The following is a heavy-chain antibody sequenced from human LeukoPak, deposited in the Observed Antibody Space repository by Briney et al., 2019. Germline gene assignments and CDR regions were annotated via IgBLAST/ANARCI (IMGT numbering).Heavy chain of an antibody. V-gene: IGHV3-30-3*01. D-gene: IGHD3-22*01. J-gene: IGHJ4*02. CDR1: GFTFSSYA. CDR2: ISYDGSNK. Sequence: GGSLRLSCAASGFTFSSYAMHWVRQAPGKGLEWVAVISYDGSNKYYADSVKGRFTISRDNSKNTLYLQMNSLRAEDTAVYYCARDSGGHYDSSKDYWGQGTLVTVSS. CDR3: ARDSGGHYDSSKDY.